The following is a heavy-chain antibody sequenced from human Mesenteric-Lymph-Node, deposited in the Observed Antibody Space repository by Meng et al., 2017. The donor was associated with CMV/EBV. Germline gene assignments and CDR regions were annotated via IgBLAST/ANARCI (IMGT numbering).Heavy chain of an antibody. CDR1: GFTFSSYA. V-gene: IGHV3-30-3*01. Sequence: GESLKISCAASGFTFSSYAMHWVRQAPGKGLEWVAVISYDGSNKYYADSVKGRFTISRDNSKNTLYLQMNSLRAEDTAVYYCAREDLTMVRGVIIISGFDYWGQGTLVTVSS. CDR2: ISYDGSNK. D-gene: IGHD3-10*01. CDR3: AREDLTMVRGVIIISGFDY. J-gene: IGHJ4*02.